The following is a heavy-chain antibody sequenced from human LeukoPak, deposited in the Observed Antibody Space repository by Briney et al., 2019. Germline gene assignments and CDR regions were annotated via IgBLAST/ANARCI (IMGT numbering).Heavy chain of an antibody. J-gene: IGHJ5*02. CDR3: ARGAKTHSTTWYAFGP. CDR1: GGSISSGGYY. Sequence: SETLSLTCTVSGGSISSGGYYWGWMRQDPGKGLEGIVYIYCSGSSYYYPSLRVRVTISVYTSKNQLSLRLISVTDSAAALYYCARGAKTHSTTWYAFGPWGQGKLVTVSS. V-gene: IGHV4-31*03. D-gene: IGHD6-13*01. CDR2: IYCSGSS.